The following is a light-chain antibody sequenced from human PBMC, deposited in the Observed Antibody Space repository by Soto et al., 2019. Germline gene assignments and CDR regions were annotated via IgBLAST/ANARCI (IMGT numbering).Light chain of an antibody. Sequence: DIQLTQSPSFLSASVGDRVTITCRASQGISSYLAWYQQKPGKAPKLLIYAASTLQSGVPSRFSGSGSGTEFTLTMSSLQPEDFATYYRQQGGTFGPGTKVDI. CDR1: QGISSY. J-gene: IGKJ3*01. CDR2: AAS. V-gene: IGKV1-9*01. CDR3: QQGGT.